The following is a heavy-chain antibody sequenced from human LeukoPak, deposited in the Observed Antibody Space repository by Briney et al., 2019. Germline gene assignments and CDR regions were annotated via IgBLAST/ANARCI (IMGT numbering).Heavy chain of an antibody. D-gene: IGHD3-3*02. CDR3: ARRQGLSSYIDY. V-gene: IGHV4-39*01. CDR1: GGSISSSSYY. J-gene: IGHJ4*02. Sequence: SETLSLTCTVSGGSISSSSYYWGWIRQPPGKGLEWIGNIFYSGTTYYNPSLKSRVTMSVDTSKNQFSLKLSSVTAADTAVYYCARRQGLSSYIDYWGQGTLVTVSS. CDR2: IFYSGTT.